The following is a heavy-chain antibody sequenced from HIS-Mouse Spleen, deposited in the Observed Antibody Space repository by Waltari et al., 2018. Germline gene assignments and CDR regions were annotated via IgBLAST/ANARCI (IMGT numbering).Heavy chain of an antibody. Sequence: QLQLQESGPGLVKPSETLSLTCTVSGGSISSSSYYWGWIRQPPGKGLGWIGSIYYRGRTYSHPSTKSRVTISVDTSKNQFSLKLSSVTAADTAVYYCAREIPYSSSWYDWYFDLWGRGTLVTVSS. J-gene: IGHJ2*01. CDR1: GGSISSSSYY. CDR2: IYYRGRT. V-gene: IGHV4-39*07. D-gene: IGHD6-13*01. CDR3: AREIPYSSSWYDWYFDL.